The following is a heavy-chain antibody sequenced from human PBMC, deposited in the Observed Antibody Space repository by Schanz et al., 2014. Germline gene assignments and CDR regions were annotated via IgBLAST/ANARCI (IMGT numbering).Heavy chain of an antibody. Sequence: EVQLVESGGGVVRPGGSLRLSCAASGFGFDDYAMSWVRQAPGKGLEWVSSISWNSGSIDYADSVKGRFTISRDNAKNSLYLQMKSLRAEDTAVYYCAKYGGGYSYGFVEYWGQGILVTVSS. D-gene: IGHD5-18*01. V-gene: IGHV3-20*04. J-gene: IGHJ4*02. CDR1: GFGFDDYA. CDR3: AKYGGGYSYGFVEY. CDR2: ISWNSGSI.